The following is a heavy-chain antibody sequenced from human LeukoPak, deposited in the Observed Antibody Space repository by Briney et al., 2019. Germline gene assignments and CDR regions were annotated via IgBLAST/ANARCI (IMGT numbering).Heavy chain of an antibody. CDR3: AREGWDYGDYPNWFDP. Sequence: PSETLSLTCTVSGGSINSYYWSWIRQPPGKGLEWIGYIYYSGSTKYNPSLKSRVTISVDTSKNQFSLKLSSVTAADTAVYYCAREGWDYGDYPNWFDPWGQGTLVTVSS. V-gene: IGHV4-59*01. D-gene: IGHD4-17*01. J-gene: IGHJ5*02. CDR1: GGSINSYY. CDR2: IYYSGST.